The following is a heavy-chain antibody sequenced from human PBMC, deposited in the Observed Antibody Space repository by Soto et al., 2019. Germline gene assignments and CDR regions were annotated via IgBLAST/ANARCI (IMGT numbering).Heavy chain of an antibody. V-gene: IGHV4-61*08. Sequence: SETVSLTYTVSGRSISSGGYYWSCKSQHPGKALEWIGYIYYSGNTNYNPSLKSRLTISLDTSKNQFSLNLSSVTAADTAVYYCAREGDSDFDSWGQGTLVTVSS. CDR1: GRSISSGGYY. CDR2: IYYSGNT. D-gene: IGHD3-16*01. CDR3: AREGDSDFDS. J-gene: IGHJ4*02.